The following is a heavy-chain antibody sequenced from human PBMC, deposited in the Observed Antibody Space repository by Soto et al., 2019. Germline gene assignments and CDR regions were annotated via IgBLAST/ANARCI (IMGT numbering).Heavy chain of an antibody. J-gene: IGHJ5*02. CDR2: INHSGST. V-gene: IGHV4-34*01. D-gene: IGHD3-3*01. CDR3: ARGGSVLRFLEWLTTGWWFDP. CDR1: GGSFSGYY. Sequence: SETLSLTCAVYGGSFSGYYWSWIRQPPGKGLEWIGEINHSGSTNYNPSLKSRVTVSVDTSKNQFSLKLSSVTAADTAVYYCARGGSVLRFLEWLTTGWWFDPWGQGTLVTVSS.